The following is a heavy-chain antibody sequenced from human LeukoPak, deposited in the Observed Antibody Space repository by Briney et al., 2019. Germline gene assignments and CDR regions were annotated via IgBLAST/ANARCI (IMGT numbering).Heavy chain of an antibody. CDR2: IWYDGSNK. V-gene: IGHV3-33*01. CDR1: GFTFSSYG. CDR3: ARDRSYGGYWPAAFDF. J-gene: IGHJ3*01. D-gene: IGHD4-23*01. Sequence: GGSLRLSCAASGFTFSSYGMHWVRQAPGKGLEWVAVIWYDGSNKYYADSVKGRFTISRDNSKNTLYLQMNSLRDEDTAVYFCARDRSYGGYWPAAFDFWGQGTMVTVSS.